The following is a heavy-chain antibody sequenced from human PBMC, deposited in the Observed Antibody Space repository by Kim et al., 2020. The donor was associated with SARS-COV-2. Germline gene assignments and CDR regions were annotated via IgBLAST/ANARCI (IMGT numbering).Heavy chain of an antibody. Sequence: GGSLRLSCAASGFTFSSYSMNWVRQAPGKGLEWVSSISSSSSYIYYADSVKGRFTISRDNAKNSLYLQMNSLRAEDTAVYYCARSKRGAAGTRTTSDYWGQGTLVTVSS. CDR2: ISSSSSYI. V-gene: IGHV3-21*01. CDR3: ARSKRGAAGTRTTSDY. J-gene: IGHJ4*02. CDR1: GFTFSSYS. D-gene: IGHD6-13*01.